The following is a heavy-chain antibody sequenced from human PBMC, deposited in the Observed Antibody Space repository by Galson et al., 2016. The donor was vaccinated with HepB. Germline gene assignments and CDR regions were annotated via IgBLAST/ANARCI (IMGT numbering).Heavy chain of an antibody. CDR2: IIPIFGTT. J-gene: IGHJ5*02. V-gene: IGHV1-69*06. D-gene: IGHD5-24*01. CDR3: AREGPRVASIRRWGWFDP. Sequence: SVKVSCKASGGTFGSYAISWLRQAPGQGLEWMGRIIPIFGTTHYAQKFQGRVTITADKSTNTAFMELSSLRSEDSAVYYCAREGPRVASIRRWGWFDPWGQGTLVTVSS. CDR1: GGTFGSYA.